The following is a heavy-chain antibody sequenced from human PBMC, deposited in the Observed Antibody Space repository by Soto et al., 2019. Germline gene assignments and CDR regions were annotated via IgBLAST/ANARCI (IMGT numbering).Heavy chain of an antibody. CDR2: INAGNGTT. D-gene: IGHD2-8*01. V-gene: IGHV1-3*01. CDR3: ARDDCTNGVCYKNWFDP. Sequence: ASVKVSCKASGGTFSSYAISWVRQAPGQWLEWMGWINAGNGTTKYSQKFQGRVTITRDTSASTAYMELSSLTSEDTAVYYCARDDCTNGVCYKNWFDPWGQGTLVTVSS. CDR1: GGTFSSYA. J-gene: IGHJ5*02.